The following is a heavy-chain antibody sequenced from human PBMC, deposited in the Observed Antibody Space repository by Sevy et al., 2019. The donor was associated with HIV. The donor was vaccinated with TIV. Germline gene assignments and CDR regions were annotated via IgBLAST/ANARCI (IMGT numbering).Heavy chain of an antibody. CDR2: IWNDRSNK. CDR1: GFTFSSYG. CDR3: ASLPNNYYDSGGYSGNDAFDI. V-gene: IGHV3-33*01. D-gene: IGHD3-22*01. J-gene: IGHJ3*02. Sequence: GESLKISCAVSGFTFSSYGMHWVRQAPGKGLEWVAVIWNDRSNKYYADSVKGRFTISRDNSKNTLYLQMNSLRADDTAVYYCASLPNNYYDSGGYSGNDAFDIWGQGTMVTVSS.